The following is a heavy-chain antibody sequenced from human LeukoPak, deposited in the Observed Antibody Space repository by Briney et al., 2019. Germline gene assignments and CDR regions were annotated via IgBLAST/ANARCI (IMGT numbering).Heavy chain of an antibody. Sequence: GGSLRLSCAASGFTFRNYGMHWVRQVPGKGLEWVAVISIDGSEKYYADSVKGRFTISRDNSKNTLYLQMNSLRTEDTAVYYCAKDRTGTTVVIPAFDSWGQGTLVIVSS. D-gene: IGHD2-2*01. J-gene: IGHJ4*02. V-gene: IGHV3-30*18. CDR2: ISIDGSEK. CDR3: AKDRTGTTVVIPAFDS. CDR1: GFTFRNYG.